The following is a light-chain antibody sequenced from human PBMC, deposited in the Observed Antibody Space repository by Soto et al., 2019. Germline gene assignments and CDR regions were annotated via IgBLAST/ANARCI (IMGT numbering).Light chain of an antibody. CDR1: QSVSSSY. CDR3: QQYGSSPLT. J-gene: IGKJ4*01. V-gene: IGKV3-20*01. Sequence: EIVLTQSPGTLSLSPGERATLSCRASQSVSSSYLAWYQQKPGQAPRLLIYGASSRATGIPDRFSGSESGTDFALTISRLEPEDFTTYYCQQYGSSPLTFGGGTKVEIK. CDR2: GAS.